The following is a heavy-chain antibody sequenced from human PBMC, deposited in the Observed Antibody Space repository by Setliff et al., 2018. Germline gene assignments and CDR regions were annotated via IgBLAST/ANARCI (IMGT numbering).Heavy chain of an antibody. Sequence: SETLSLTCTVSGGSISSSSYYWGWIRQPPGKGLEWIGSIYYSGSTYYNPSLKSRVTISVDTSKNQFSLKLSSVTAADTAVYYCARTLYDYDILTGPGYYFDYWGQGTLVTV. V-gene: IGHV4-39*07. CDR2: IYYSGST. D-gene: IGHD3-9*01. CDR1: GGSISSSSYY. J-gene: IGHJ4*02. CDR3: ARTLYDYDILTGPGYYFDY.